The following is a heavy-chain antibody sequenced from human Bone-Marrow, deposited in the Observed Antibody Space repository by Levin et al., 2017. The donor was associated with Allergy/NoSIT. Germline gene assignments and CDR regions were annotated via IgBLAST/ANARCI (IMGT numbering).Heavy chain of an antibody. Sequence: LSLPCAGSGFTFRNYDMTWVRQAPGKGLEWVSGISDSGDKTSYADSVKGRFTISRDNSKNTLYLQMSTLRGDDTAVYYCAKSPVGCGGDCYLNYWGQGTLVTVSS. CDR2: ISDSGDKT. D-gene: IGHD2-21*01. J-gene: IGHJ4*02. CDR3: AKSPVGCGGDCYLNY. CDR1: GFTFRNYD. V-gene: IGHV3-23*01.